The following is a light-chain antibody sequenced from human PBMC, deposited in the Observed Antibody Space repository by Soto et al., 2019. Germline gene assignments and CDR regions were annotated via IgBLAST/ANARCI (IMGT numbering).Light chain of an antibody. CDR1: QSVSAGH. Sequence: EIVLTQSPGTLSLSPGERATLSCRASQSVSAGHLAWYQQKPGQAPRLLIYGASSRATGIPDRFSGSGSGTDFTLTISSLEPEDFAVYFCLQYGSSPRTFGGGTEVDIK. CDR3: LQYGSSPRT. V-gene: IGKV3-20*01. J-gene: IGKJ4*01. CDR2: GAS.